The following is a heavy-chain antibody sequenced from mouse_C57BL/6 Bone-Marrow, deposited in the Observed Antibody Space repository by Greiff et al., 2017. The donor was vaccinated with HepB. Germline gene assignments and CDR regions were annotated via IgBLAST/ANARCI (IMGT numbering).Heavy chain of an antibody. V-gene: IGHV5-4*01. CDR1: GFTYSSYA. CDR3: ARESNPHYFDY. J-gene: IGHJ2*01. Sequence: EVKLMESGGGLVKPGGSLKLSCAASGFTYSSYAMSWVRQTPEKRLEWVATISDGGSYTYYPDNVKGRFTISRDNAKNNLYLQMSHLKSEDTAMYYCARESNPHYFDYWGQGTTLTVSS. D-gene: IGHD2-5*01. CDR2: ISDGGSYT.